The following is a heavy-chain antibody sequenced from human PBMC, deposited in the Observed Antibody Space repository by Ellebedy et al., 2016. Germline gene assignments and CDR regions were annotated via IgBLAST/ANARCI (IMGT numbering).Heavy chain of an antibody. Sequence: ASVTVSCXASGYPFSTYDILWVRQATGLGLEWMGWQNPNSGDAGFAQKFQGRITMTRNTSTSIVYMELSSLRSEDTAIYYCARGTHSSGYYNGSDYWGQGTLVTVSS. J-gene: IGHJ4*02. CDR1: GYPFSTYD. CDR3: ARGTHSSGYYNGSDY. CDR2: QNPNSGDA. D-gene: IGHD3-22*01. V-gene: IGHV1-8*01.